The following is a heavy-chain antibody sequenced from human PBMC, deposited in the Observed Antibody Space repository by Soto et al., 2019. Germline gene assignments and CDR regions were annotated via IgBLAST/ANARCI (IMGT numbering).Heavy chain of an antibody. CDR1: GGSISSGGYS. J-gene: IGHJ4*02. CDR2: IYHSGST. Sequence: SETLSLTCAVSGGSISSGGYSWSWIRQPPGKGLEWIGYIYHSGSTYYNPSLKSRVTISVDRSKNQFSLKLSSVTAADTAVYYCARGNPPGIAAAGARDSVDYWGQGTLVTVSS. CDR3: ARGNPPGIAAAGARDSVDY. V-gene: IGHV4-30-2*01. D-gene: IGHD6-13*01.